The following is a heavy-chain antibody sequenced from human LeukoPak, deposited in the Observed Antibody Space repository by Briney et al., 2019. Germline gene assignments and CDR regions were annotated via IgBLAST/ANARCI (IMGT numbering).Heavy chain of an antibody. CDR3: ARPYSSGWNDYFDY. CDR1: GYTFTSYG. V-gene: IGHV7-4-1*02. J-gene: IGHJ4*02. CDR2: INTNTGNP. Sequence: ASLKVSCKASGYTFTSYGITWVRQAPGQGLEWMGWINTNTGNPTYAQGFTGRFVFSLDTSVSTAYLQISSLKAEDTAVYYCARPYSSGWNDYFDYWGQGTLVTVSS. D-gene: IGHD6-19*01.